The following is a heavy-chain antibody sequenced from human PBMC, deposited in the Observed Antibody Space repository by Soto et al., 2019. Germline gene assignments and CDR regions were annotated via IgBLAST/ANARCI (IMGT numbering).Heavy chain of an antibody. CDR3: ARDLHDKNPYYYGMDV. J-gene: IGHJ6*02. CDR2: IYYSGST. Sequence: PSETLSLTCTVSGGSISSYYWSWIRQPPGKGLEWIGYIYYSGSTNYNPSLKSRVTISVDTSKNQFSLKLSSVTAADTAVYYCARDLHDKNPYYYGMDVWGQGTTVTVSS. CDR1: GGSISSYY. V-gene: IGHV4-59*01. D-gene: IGHD3-22*01.